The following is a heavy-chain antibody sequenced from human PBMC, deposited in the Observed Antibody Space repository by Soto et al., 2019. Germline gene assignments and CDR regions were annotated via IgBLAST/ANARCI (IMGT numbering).Heavy chain of an antibody. CDR2: IFSSDDK. CDR1: GLSLSNGKLG. J-gene: IGHJ5*02. CDR3: ALIKDCSRTDCYLASFDP. D-gene: IGHD2-2*01. V-gene: IGHV2-26*01. Sequence: QVTLRESGPVLVKPTETLTLTCTVSGLSLSNGKLGVSWIRQPPGKALEWLAHIFSSDDKSSSTSLRRRLTISKATSSSQVVLTMTNLDPMDSATYSCALIKDCSRTDCYLASFDPWGQGTLVTVSS.